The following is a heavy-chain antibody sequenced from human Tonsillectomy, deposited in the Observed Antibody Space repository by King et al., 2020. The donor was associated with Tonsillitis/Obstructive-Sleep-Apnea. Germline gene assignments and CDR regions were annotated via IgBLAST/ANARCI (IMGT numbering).Heavy chain of an antibody. CDR3: ARGGTNYGSGTYNWFDP. CDR1: GGSFSGYY. Sequence: QVQLQQWGPGLLKPSETLSLTCAVYGGSFSGYYWSWIRQPPGKGLEWIGEINHSGSTNYNPSLKSRVTISVDTSKNQFSLKLSSVTAADTAVYYCARGGTNYGSGTYNWFDPWGQGTLVTVSS. J-gene: IGHJ5*02. D-gene: IGHD3-10*01. CDR2: INHSGST. V-gene: IGHV4-34*01.